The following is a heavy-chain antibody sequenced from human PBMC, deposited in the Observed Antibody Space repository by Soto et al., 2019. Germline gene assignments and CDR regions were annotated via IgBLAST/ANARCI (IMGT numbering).Heavy chain of an antibody. J-gene: IGHJ4*02. D-gene: IGHD3-10*01. Sequence: KQSQTLSLTCAISGDSVSSNSAAWHWIRQSPSRGLEWLGRTYYNSTWYTDYAVSVKSRMTINADTSKNHFSLNLNSVTPEDTALYYCARNYYGSGSYYSSFDYWGQGTLVTVSS. CDR2: TYYNSTWYT. CDR3: ARNYYGSGSYYSSFDY. V-gene: IGHV6-1*01. CDR1: GDSVSSNSAA.